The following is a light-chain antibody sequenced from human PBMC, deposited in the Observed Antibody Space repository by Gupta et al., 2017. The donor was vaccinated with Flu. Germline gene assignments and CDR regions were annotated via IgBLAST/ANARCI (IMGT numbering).Light chain of an antibody. CDR2: GAS. CDR3: QQYGSVPIT. Sequence: ENVLTQSPGTLSLSPGERATLSCRASQSVAGNFLAWYQQKPGQPPRVLFFGASGRASGTPARFSDSGSGTDFSLIVSRLEPEDSAMYYCQQYGSVPITFGQGTRLEIK. V-gene: IGKV3-20*01. J-gene: IGKJ5*01. CDR1: QSVAGNF.